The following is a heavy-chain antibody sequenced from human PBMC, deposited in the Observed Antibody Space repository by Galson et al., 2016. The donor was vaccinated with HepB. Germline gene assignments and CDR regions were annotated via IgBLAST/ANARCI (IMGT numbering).Heavy chain of an antibody. V-gene: IGHV3-30*04. CDR3: AREVGSSWYQDRDYYGMDV. CDR2: TSFDGSNK. J-gene: IGHJ6*02. D-gene: IGHD6-13*01. Sequence: SLRLSCAASGFAFSSYAMHWVRQAPGKGLEWVAFTSFDGSNKYYADSLKGRFTISRDNSKNTLYLQMISLRTEDTAVYYCAREVGSSWYQDRDYYGMDVWGLGTTVTVSS. CDR1: GFAFSSYA.